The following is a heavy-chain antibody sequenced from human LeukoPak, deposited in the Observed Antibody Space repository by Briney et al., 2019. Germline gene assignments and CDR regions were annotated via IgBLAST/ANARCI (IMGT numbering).Heavy chain of an antibody. V-gene: IGHV4-4*02. J-gene: IGHJ6*04. CDR3: AGITMIRGDFYFGMDV. CDR2: IFHSGNT. Sequence: SETLSLTCAVSGGSISSDNWWSWVRQPPGKGLEWIGEIFHSGNTHYNPSLKSRVTISVDKSKNQFFLKLSSMTAADSAVYYCAGITMIRGDFYFGMDVWGKGTTVTVSS. CDR1: GGSISSDNW. D-gene: IGHD3-10*01.